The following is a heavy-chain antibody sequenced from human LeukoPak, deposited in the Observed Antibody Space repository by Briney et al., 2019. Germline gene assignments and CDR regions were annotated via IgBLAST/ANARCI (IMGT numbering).Heavy chain of an antibody. Sequence: SGGSLRLSCAASGFTFSSYWMSWVRQAPGKGLEWVANMNQDGSEKYYVDSVKGRFTISRDNAENSLYLQMNSLRAEDTAVYYCARDGSGPDYWGQGTLVTVSS. J-gene: IGHJ4*02. CDR1: GFTFSSYW. D-gene: IGHD6-19*01. CDR3: ARDGSGPDY. CDR2: MNQDGSEK. V-gene: IGHV3-7*01.